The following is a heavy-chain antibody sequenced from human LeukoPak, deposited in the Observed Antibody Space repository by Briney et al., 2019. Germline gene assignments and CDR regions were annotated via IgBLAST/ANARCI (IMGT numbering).Heavy chain of an antibody. CDR2: IYYSGST. V-gene: IGHV4-59*08. J-gene: IGHJ3*02. D-gene: IGHD2-15*01. CDR3: ARLYRGVVVAARNAFDT. CDR1: GGSISSYY. Sequence: SETLSLTCTVSGGSISSYYWSWIRQPPGKGLEWIGYIYYSGSTNYNPSLKSRVTISVDTSKNQFSLKLSSVTAADTAVYYCARLYRGVVVAARNAFDTWGQGTMVTVSS.